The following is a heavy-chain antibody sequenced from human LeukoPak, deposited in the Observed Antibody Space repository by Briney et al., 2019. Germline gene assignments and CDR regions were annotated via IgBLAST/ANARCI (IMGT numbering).Heavy chain of an antibody. Sequence: GGSLRLSCAASGFAVSNNYMSWVRQAPGKGLEWVSVIYSGGSTYYADSVKGRFTISRDNSKSTLYLQMNSLRIEDTAVYYCARVAFRSSSYISGIDYWGQGTLVTVSS. CDR2: IYSGGST. V-gene: IGHV3-53*01. CDR1: GFAVSNNY. CDR3: ARVAFRSSSYISGIDY. J-gene: IGHJ4*02. D-gene: IGHD6-6*01.